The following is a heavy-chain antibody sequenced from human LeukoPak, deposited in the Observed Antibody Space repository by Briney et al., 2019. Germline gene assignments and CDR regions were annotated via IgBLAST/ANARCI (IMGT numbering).Heavy chain of an antibody. J-gene: IGHJ5*02. CDR3: AKGSLDSSWSYQT. CDR1: GFTFSSYA. D-gene: IGHD6-13*01. V-gene: IGHV3-23*05. Sequence: PGGSLRLSCAASGFTFSSYAMNWVRQAPGKGLEWVSFISSSGSSTHYADSVRGRFTISRDSSRNTLYLQMNSLRAEDTAVYCSAKGSLDSSWSYQTWGQGTLVTVSS. CDR2: ISSSGSST.